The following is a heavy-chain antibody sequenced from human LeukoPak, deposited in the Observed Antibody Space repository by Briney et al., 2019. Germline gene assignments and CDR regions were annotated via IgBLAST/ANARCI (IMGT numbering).Heavy chain of an antibody. D-gene: IGHD2-15*01. J-gene: IGHJ4*02. CDR3: ASRPDQHLLYYFDY. CDR2: IIPIFGTA. Sequence: SVKVSCKASGGTFSSYAISWVRQAPGQGLEWMGGIIPIFGTANYAQKFQGRVTITTDESTSTAYKELSSLRSEDTAVYYCASRPDQHLLYYFDYWGQGALVTVSS. CDR1: GGTFSSYA. V-gene: IGHV1-69*05.